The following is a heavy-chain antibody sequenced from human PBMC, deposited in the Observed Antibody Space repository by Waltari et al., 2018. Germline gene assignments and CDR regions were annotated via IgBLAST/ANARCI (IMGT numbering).Heavy chain of an antibody. J-gene: IGHJ4*02. D-gene: IGHD6-6*01. CDR1: GYTFTSYD. CDR2: MNPNRGGT. CDR3: ARVLKLAARLDY. Sequence: QVQLVQSGAEVKKPGASVKVSCKASGYTFTSYDINWVRQATGQGLEWMGWMNPNRGGTNYAQKFQGRVTMTRDTSISTAYMELSRLRSDDTAVYYCARVLKLAARLDYWGQGTLVTVSS. V-gene: IGHV1-2*02.